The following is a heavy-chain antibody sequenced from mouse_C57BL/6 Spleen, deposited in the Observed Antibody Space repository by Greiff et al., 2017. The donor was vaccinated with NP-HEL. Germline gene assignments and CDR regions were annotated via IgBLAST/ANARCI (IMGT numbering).Heavy chain of an antibody. CDR3: ARGDYYGPDY. CDR2: IDPSDSET. Sequence: QVQLQQPGAELVRPGSSVKLSCKASGYTFTSYWMHWVKQRPIQGLEWIGNIDPSDSETHYNQKFKDKATLTVDKSSSTAYMQLSSLTSEDSAVYYCARGDYYGPDYWGQGTTLTVSS. J-gene: IGHJ2*01. D-gene: IGHD1-2*01. CDR1: GYTFTSYW. V-gene: IGHV1-52*01.